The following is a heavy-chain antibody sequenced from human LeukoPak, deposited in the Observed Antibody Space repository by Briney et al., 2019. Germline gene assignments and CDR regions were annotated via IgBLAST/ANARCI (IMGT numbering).Heavy chain of an antibody. CDR3: ASRSTVTTLYGMDV. CDR2: INHSGST. V-gene: IGHV4-34*01. Sequence: SETLSLTCAVYGGSFSGYYWSWIRQPPGKGLEWIGEINHSGSTNYNPSLKSRVTISVDTSKNQFSLRLSSVTAADTAVYYCASRSTVTTLYGMDVWGQGTTVTVSS. J-gene: IGHJ6*02. CDR1: GGSFSGYY. D-gene: IGHD4-17*01.